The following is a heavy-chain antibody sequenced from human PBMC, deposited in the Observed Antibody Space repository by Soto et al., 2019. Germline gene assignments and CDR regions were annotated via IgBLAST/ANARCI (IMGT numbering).Heavy chain of an antibody. CDR3: AKDPDVIIYYYYMDV. D-gene: IGHD3-10*01. J-gene: IGHJ6*03. CDR1: GFTFSSYA. Sequence: GGSLRLSCAASGFTFSSYAMSWVRQAPGKGLEWVSAISGSGGNTYYADSVKGRFTISRDNSKKTLYLQMNSLRAEDTAVYYCAKDPDVIIYYYYMDVWGKGTTGTVSS. CDR2: ISGSGGNT. V-gene: IGHV3-23*01.